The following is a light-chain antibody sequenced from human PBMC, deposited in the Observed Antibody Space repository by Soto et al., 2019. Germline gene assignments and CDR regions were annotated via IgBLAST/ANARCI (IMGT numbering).Light chain of an antibody. CDR3: SSYAVSSTSLYV. Sequence: QSVLTQPASVSGSPGQSITISCTGTSSDVGSYNLVSWYQQHPGKAPKLMIYEGSKRPSGVSNRFSGSKSGNTASLTISGLQAEDVADYYCSSYAVSSTSLYVFGTGTKVNVL. CDR2: EGS. J-gene: IGLJ1*01. CDR1: SSDVGSYNL. V-gene: IGLV2-23*01.